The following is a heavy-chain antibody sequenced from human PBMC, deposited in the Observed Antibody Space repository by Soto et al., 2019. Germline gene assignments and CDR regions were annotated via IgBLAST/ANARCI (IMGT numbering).Heavy chain of an antibody. CDR1: GGSISNYY. V-gene: IGHV4-59*01. Sequence: QVPLQESGPGLVRPSETLSLTCTVSGGSISNYYWSWIRQPPGKGLEWIGYIYYSGSTNYNPSLKSRVTISVDTSKNQFSLKLNSMPAADTAVYYCARGRPWEMYDYWGQGTLVTVSS. D-gene: IGHD1-26*01. CDR3: ARGRPWEMYDY. J-gene: IGHJ4*02. CDR2: IYYSGST.